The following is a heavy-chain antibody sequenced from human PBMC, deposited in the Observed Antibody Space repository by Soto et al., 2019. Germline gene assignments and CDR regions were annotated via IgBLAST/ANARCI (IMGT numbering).Heavy chain of an antibody. CDR2: ISPIFGTA. CDR3: ARDAAITMVRGVPDYYYYYGMDV. Sequence: QVQLVQSGAEVKKPGSSVKVSCKASGGTFSSYAISWVRQAPGQGLEWMGGISPIFGTANYAQKFQGRVTITADESTSTAYMELSSLRSEDTAVYYCARDAAITMVRGVPDYYYYYGMDVWGQGTTVNVSS. CDR1: GGTFSSYA. J-gene: IGHJ6*02. D-gene: IGHD3-10*01. V-gene: IGHV1-69*01.